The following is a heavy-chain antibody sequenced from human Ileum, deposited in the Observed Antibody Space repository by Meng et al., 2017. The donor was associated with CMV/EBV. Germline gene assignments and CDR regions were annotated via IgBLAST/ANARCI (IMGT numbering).Heavy chain of an antibody. V-gene: IGHV4-38-2*02. J-gene: IGHJ4*02. CDR2: IYHSGST. Sequence: SETLSLTCTVSGYSISSGYYWGWSRQPPGKGLEWIGSIYHSGSTYYNPSLKSRVTISVDTSKNQFSLKLSSVTAADTAVYYCARDLKVRWYPGFHLDYWGQGTLVTVSS. CDR1: GYSISSGYY. D-gene: IGHD2-15*01. CDR3: ARDLKVRWYPGFHLDY.